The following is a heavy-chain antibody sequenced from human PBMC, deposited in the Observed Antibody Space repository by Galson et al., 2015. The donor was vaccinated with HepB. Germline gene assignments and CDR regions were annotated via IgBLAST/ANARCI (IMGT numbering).Heavy chain of an antibody. V-gene: IGHV3-21*01. J-gene: IGHJ4*02. D-gene: IGHD3-10*01. CDR1: GFTFKTYS. CDR2: ISRKSNYI. CDR3: ARPPVGDPDSGTPLYYFDS. Sequence: SLRLSCAGSGFTFKTYSMNWVRQAPGKGLEWVSSISRKSNYIYYADSVKGRFTISRDNAKKSLFLQMNTLRAEDTAVYFCARPPVGDPDSGTPLYYFDSWGQGTLAIVSS.